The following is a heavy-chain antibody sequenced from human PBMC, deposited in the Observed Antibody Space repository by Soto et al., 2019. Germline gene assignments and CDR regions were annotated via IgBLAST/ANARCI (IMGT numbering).Heavy chain of an antibody. Sequence: VQLVESGGGVVQPGRSLRLSCAASGFTFSSYGMHWVRQAPGKGLGWVAVIWYDGSNKYYADSVKGRFTISRDNSKITLYLQMNSLRAEDTAVYYWARVNIDWYFSGALALDYWGQGTLVTVSS. V-gene: IGHV3-33*01. D-gene: IGHD3-9*01. CDR1: GFTFSSYG. CDR2: IWYDGSNK. CDR3: ARVNIDWYFSGALALDY. J-gene: IGHJ4*02.